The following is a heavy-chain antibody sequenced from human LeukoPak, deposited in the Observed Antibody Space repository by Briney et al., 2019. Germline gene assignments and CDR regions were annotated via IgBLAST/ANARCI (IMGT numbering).Heavy chain of an antibody. CDR2: INPNSGGT. J-gene: IGHJ4*02. CDR1: GYTFSGYY. D-gene: IGHD3-16*01. V-gene: IGHV1-2*02. CDR3: ARGSLASYFAH. Sequence: ASVKVSCKASGYTFSGYYMHWVRQAPGQGLEWMGWINPNSGGTKYVQKFQGRVTMTRDTSISTAYMELSRLRSDDTAVYYCARGSLASYFAHWAQGTLVTVS.